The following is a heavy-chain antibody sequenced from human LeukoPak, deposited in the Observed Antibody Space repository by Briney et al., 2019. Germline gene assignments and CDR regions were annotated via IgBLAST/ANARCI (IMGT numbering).Heavy chain of an antibody. CDR2: ISGSGGST. V-gene: IGHV3-23*01. CDR3: AKAPSYYYDSSGYYYFDY. CDR1: GFSFSTYD. Sequence: GRSLRLSCAASGFSFSTYDMHWVRQAPGKGLEWVSAISGSGGSTYYADSVKGRFTISRDNSKNTLYLQMNSLRAEDTAVYYCAKAPSYYYDSSGYYYFDYWGQGTLVTVSS. D-gene: IGHD3-22*01. J-gene: IGHJ4*02.